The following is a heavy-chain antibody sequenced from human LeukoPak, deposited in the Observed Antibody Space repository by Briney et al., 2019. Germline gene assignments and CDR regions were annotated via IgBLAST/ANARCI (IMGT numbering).Heavy chain of an antibody. CDR3: VKSTGYSSGGLDF. Sequence: GGSLRLSCSASGFTFSTYAMHWVRQAPGKGLESVSAISTTGANTYYADSVKGRFTISRDNSKNTVSLQMSSLRPEDTAVYYCVKSTGYSSGGLDFWGLGTLVTVSS. J-gene: IGHJ4*02. CDR2: ISTTGANT. CDR1: GFTFSTYA. V-gene: IGHV3-64D*09. D-gene: IGHD6-25*01.